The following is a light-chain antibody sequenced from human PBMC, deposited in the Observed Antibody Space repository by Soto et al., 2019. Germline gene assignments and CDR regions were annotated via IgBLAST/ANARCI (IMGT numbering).Light chain of an antibody. V-gene: IGKV1-39*01. J-gene: IGKJ1*01. CDR3: QQSYSTPRT. Sequence: DIQMTQSPSSLSASIGDRVTITCRASHSISTYLNWYQQKPGKAPKLLISGASSLHSGVPSRFSGSGSGTAFTLTIDSLQPEDFATYYCQQSYSTPRTFGQGTKVEVK. CDR2: GAS. CDR1: HSISTY.